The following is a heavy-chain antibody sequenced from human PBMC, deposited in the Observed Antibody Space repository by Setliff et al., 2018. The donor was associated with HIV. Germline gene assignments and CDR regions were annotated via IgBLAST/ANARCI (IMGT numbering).Heavy chain of an antibody. CDR2: ISSSGSTI. Sequence: PGGSLRLSCAASGFTFSSYEMNWVRQAPGKGLEWVSYISSSGSTIYYADSVKGRFTISRDNAKNSLYLQMNSLRAEDTAVYYCARDKVVVAAGWFDPWGQGTLVTVSS. V-gene: IGHV3-48*03. CDR3: ARDKVVVAAGWFDP. D-gene: IGHD2-15*01. CDR1: GFTFSSYE. J-gene: IGHJ5*02.